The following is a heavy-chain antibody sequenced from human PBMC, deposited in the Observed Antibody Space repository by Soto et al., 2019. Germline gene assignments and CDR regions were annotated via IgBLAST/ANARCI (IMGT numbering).Heavy chain of an antibody. V-gene: IGHV3-30*03. CDR2: ISHDGQNQ. CDR1: GFAFGSHG. D-gene: IGHD2-2*01. J-gene: IGHJ6*02. CDR3: ARERADIVVAPVATSGMDV. Sequence: VQLVESGGGLVQPGGSLRLSCIASGFAFGSHGMHWVRQVSGKGLEWVAVISHDGQNQYYRESVKGRFTISRDNSKNSLFLEVHSLRVEDTAVYYCARERADIVVAPVATSGMDVWGQGTAVTVSS.